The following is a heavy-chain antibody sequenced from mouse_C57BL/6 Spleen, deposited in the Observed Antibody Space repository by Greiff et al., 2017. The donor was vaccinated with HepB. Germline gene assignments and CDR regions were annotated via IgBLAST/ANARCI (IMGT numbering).Heavy chain of an antibody. V-gene: IGHV5-17*01. CDR2: ISSGSSTI. D-gene: IGHD1-1*01. CDR3: ARNHGSSYVYAMDY. J-gene: IGHJ4*01. CDR1: GFTFSDYG. Sequence: EVHLVESGGGLVKPGGSLKLSCAASGFTFSDYGMHWVRQAPEKGLEWVAYISSGSSTIYYADTVKGRVTIARDNAKNTLFLQMTSLRSEDTAMYYCARNHGSSYVYAMDYWGQGTSVTVSS.